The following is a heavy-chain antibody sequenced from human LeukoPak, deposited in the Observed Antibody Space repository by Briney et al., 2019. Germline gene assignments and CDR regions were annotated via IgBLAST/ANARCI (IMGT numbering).Heavy chain of an antibody. D-gene: IGHD6-19*01. CDR1: GFTFSSYA. J-gene: IGHJ4*02. Sequence: GGSLRLSCAASGFTFSSYARSWVRQAPGKGLEWVSAISGSGGSTYYADSVKGRFTISRDNSKNTLYLQMNSLRAEDTAVYYCASLPNQQWLALIAYWGQGTLVTVSS. CDR3: ASLPNQQWLALIAY. CDR2: ISGSGGST. V-gene: IGHV3-23*01.